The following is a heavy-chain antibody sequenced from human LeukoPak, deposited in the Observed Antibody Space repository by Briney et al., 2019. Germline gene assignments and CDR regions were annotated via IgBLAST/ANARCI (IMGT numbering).Heavy chain of an antibody. CDR3: ARGVYIAAAQYAY. J-gene: IGHJ4*02. Sequence: PSETLSLTCTVSGGSISTYYWSWIRQPPGKGLEWIGYIYYSGTTNYNPSLKSRVTISVDTSKNQFSLKLSSVTAADTAVYYCARGVYIAAAQYAYWGQGTLVTVSS. D-gene: IGHD6-13*01. CDR2: IYYSGTT. CDR1: GGSISTYY. V-gene: IGHV4-59*01.